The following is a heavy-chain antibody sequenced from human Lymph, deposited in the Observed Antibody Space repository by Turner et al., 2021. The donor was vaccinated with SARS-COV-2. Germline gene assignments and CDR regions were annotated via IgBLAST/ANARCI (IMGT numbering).Heavy chain of an antibody. J-gene: IGHJ4*02. CDR2: INGSGCDT. Sequence: EVQLLESGGGLVQPGGSLRLSCAASGFTFSSYAMSWVRQAPGKGLEWVSVINGSGCDTYYADSVKGRFTISRDNSKNTLYLQMNSLRAEDTAVYYCAKGVRGAMIVVVIPYFDYWGQGTLVTVSS. CDR1: GFTFSSYA. CDR3: AKGVRGAMIVVVIPYFDY. D-gene: IGHD3-22*01. V-gene: IGHV3-23*01.